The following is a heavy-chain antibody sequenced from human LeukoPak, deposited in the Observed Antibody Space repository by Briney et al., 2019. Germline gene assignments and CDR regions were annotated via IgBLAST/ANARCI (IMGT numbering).Heavy chain of an antibody. CDR1: GFTFNSYG. Sequence: GGSLRLSCAASGFTFNSYGMHWVRQAPGKGLEWVAVISYDGSNKYYADSVKGRFAISRDNSRNTLYLQMNSLRAEDTAVYYCAKGEPGPLAVAGRSYYYYGMDVWGQGTTVTVSS. V-gene: IGHV3-30*18. CDR2: ISYDGSNK. CDR3: AKGEPGPLAVAGRSYYYYGMDV. D-gene: IGHD6-19*01. J-gene: IGHJ6*02.